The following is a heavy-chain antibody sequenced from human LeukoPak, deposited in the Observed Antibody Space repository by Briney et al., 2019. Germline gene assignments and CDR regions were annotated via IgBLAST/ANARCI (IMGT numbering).Heavy chain of an antibody. J-gene: IGHJ5*02. V-gene: IGHV4-34*01. CDR1: GGSFSGYY. D-gene: IGHD1-1*01. CDR2: INHSGST. Sequence: SETLSLTCAVYGGSFSGYYWSWIRQPPGKGLEWIGEINHSGSTNYNPSLKSRVTISVDTSKNQFSLKLSSVTAADTAVYYCARCPRYRFDPWGQGTLVTVSS. CDR3: ARCPRYRFDP.